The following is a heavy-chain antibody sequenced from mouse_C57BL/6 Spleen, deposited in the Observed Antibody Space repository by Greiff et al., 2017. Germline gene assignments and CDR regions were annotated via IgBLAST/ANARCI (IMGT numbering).Heavy chain of an antibody. CDR1: GYAFSSYW. CDR3: ARGGVNWDDAMDY. V-gene: IGHV1-80*01. CDR2: IYPGDGDT. Sequence: QVQLQQSGAELVKPGASVKISCKASGYAFSSYWMNWVKQRPGKGLEWIGQIYPGDGDTNYNGKFKGKATLTADKSSSTAYMQLSSLTSEDSAVYFCARGGVNWDDAMDYWGQGTSVTVSS. D-gene: IGHD4-1*01. J-gene: IGHJ4*01.